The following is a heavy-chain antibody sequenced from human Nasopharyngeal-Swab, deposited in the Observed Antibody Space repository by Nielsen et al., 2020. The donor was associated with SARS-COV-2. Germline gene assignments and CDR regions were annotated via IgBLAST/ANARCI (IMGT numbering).Heavy chain of an antibody. V-gene: IGHV1-46*01. CDR3: ATAFSVGWLTPRNDYYYYYGMDV. CDR2: INPSSGTT. J-gene: IGHJ6*02. Sequence: ASVKVSCKASGYTFTSYYIHWVRQAPGQGLEWMGLINPSSGTTTYAQKFQGRVTLTRDTSTNTLYMELSSLRSEGTAVYYCATAFSVGWLTPRNDYYYYYGMDVWGQGTTVTVSS. CDR1: GYTFTSYY. D-gene: IGHD3-22*01.